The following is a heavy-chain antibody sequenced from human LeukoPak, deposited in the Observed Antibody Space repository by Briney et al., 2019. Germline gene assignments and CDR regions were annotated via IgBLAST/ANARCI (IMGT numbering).Heavy chain of an antibody. V-gene: IGHV4-59*01. CDR1: GGSISGYY. J-gene: IGHJ4*02. Sequence: SETLSLTCTVSGGSISGYYWSWIRQSPGQGLEFIGHILYTGTANYNPSLKSPVTIPVDTSKNQFSLNLSSVTAADTAVYFCARLGFCTVDRCLDDYWGQGVLVTVSS. CDR3: ARLGFCTVDRCLDDY. D-gene: IGHD2-8*02. CDR2: ILYTGTA.